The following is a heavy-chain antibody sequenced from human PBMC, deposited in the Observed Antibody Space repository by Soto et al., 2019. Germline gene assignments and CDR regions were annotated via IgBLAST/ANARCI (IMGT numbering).Heavy chain of an antibody. V-gene: IGHV4-39*01. J-gene: IGHJ4*02. Sequence: SETLSLTCTVSGGSLSSSSYYWGWIRQPPGKGLEWIGSIYYSGSTYHNPSLKSRVTISVDTSKNQFSLKLSSVTAADTAVYYCASIRITIFGVVIMSRVFDYWGQGTLVTVSS. CDR2: IYYSGST. CDR3: ASIRITIFGVVIMSRVFDY. D-gene: IGHD3-3*01. CDR1: GGSLSSSSYY.